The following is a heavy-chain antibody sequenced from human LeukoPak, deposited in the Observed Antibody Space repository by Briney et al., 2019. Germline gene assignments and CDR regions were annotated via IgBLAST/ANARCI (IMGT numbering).Heavy chain of an antibody. CDR1: GGSISSSDSY. V-gene: IGHV4-39*01. J-gene: IGHJ4*02. D-gene: IGHD3-3*01. CDR2: IYYGGYT. CDR3: QSRFLEWLLDY. Sequence: SETLSLTCTVSGGSISSSDSYWGWIRQPPGKGLEWIGSIYYGGYTYYNPSLKSRVTISVDTSKNQFSLKLSSVTAADTAIYYCQSRFLEWLLDYWGQGTLVTVSS.